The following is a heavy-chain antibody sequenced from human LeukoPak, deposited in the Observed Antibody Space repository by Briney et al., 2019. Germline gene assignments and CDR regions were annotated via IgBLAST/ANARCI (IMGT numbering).Heavy chain of an antibody. Sequence: GGSLRLSCAASGFTFSSNYMSWVRQAPGKGLEWVSVIYSGGSTYYADSVKGRFTISRDNSKNTLYLQMNSLRAEDTAVYYCAREIYYYGSGSYPGPHMDVWGKGTTVTVSS. CDR1: GFTFSSNY. V-gene: IGHV3-66*02. D-gene: IGHD3-10*01. CDR3: AREIYYYGSGSYPGPHMDV. CDR2: IYSGGST. J-gene: IGHJ6*03.